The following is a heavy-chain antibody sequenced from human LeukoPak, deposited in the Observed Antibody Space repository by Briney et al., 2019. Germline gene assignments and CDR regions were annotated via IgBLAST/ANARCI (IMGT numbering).Heavy chain of an antibody. CDR3: ARGGDIVATRGLDY. V-gene: IGHV4-59*01. Sequence: PSETLSLTCTVSGGSISSYYWSWIRQPPGKGLEWIGYIYYSGSTNYNPSLESRVTISVDTSKNQFSLKLSSVTAADTAVYYCARGGDIVATRGLDYWGQGTLVTVSS. CDR1: GGSISSYY. D-gene: IGHD5-12*01. CDR2: IYYSGST. J-gene: IGHJ4*02.